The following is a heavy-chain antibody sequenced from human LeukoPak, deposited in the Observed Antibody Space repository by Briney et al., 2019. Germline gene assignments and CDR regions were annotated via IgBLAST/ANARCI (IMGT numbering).Heavy chain of an antibody. Sequence: SQTLSLTCTVSGGSISSGGYYWSWIRQPPGKGLEWIGYIYYSGSTNYNPSLKSRVAISVDRSKNQFSLRLRSVAAADTAVYYCARVHLDTGYRWGQGTLVTVSS. V-gene: IGHV4-61*08. CDR1: GGSISSGGYY. J-gene: IGHJ5*02. D-gene: IGHD5-18*01. CDR2: IYYSGST. CDR3: ARVHLDTGYR.